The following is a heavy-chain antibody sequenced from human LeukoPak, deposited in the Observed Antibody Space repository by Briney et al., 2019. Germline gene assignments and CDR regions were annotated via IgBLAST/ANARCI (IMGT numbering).Heavy chain of an antibody. J-gene: IGHJ4*02. CDR3: ARRHGRCSDGSCYYPDY. D-gene: IGHD2-15*01. V-gene: IGHV1-8*01. CDR1: GYTFTSYD. Sequence: GASVKVSCKASGYTFTSYDINWVRQAIGQGLEWMGWMNPNSGNTGYAQKFQGRVTMTRNSSITTAYMELSSLRSEDTAVYYCARRHGRCSDGSCYYPDYWGQGTLVTVSS. CDR2: MNPNSGNT.